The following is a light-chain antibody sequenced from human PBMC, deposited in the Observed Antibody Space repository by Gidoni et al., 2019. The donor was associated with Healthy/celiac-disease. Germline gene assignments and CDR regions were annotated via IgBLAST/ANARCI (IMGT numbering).Light chain of an antibody. V-gene: IGKV4-1*01. CDR2: WAS. CDR1: QSVLYSSNNKNY. CDR3: QQYYSTPCS. J-gene: IGKJ2*04. Sequence: DIVMTQSPDSLAVSLGERATINCKSSQSVLYSSNNKNYLAWYQQKPGQPPKLLIDWASTRESGVPDRFSGSGSGTDFTLTISSLQAEDVAVYYCQQYYSTPCSFGQGTKLEIK.